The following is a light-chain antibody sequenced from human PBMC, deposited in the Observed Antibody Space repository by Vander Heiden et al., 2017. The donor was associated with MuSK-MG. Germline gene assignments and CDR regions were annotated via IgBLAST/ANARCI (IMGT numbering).Light chain of an antibody. CDR3: AAWDDSLNVV. Sequence: QSVLTQPPSASGTPGQRVTSSCSGSSSNIGSNFVYWSQQPPGTAPKLLIYRNNQRPSGVPDRFSGSKSGTSASLAIRGLWAEDEADYYCAAWDDSLNVVFGGGTKLTVL. CDR2: RNN. CDR1: SSNIGSNF. J-gene: IGLJ2*01. V-gene: IGLV1-47*03.